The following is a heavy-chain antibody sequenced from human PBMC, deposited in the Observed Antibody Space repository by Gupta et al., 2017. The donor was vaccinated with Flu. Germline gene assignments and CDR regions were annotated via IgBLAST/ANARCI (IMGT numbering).Heavy chain of an antibody. CDR3: AKDGPWTVSCPYYCYYMDV. Sequence: QMQLVESGGGVVQFGTSLRLSCAASGLTFSSYGMHWVRQVPGKGLEWVADIASDGSHKDYADSVIGRGTISRDNSKNTLSLEMYSRRVEDTAVYYCAKDGPWTVSCPYYCYYMDVWGKCTTVTVSS. D-gene: IGHD2-2*01. J-gene: IGHJ6*03. V-gene: IGHV3-30*18. CDR2: IASDGSHK. CDR1: GLTFSSYG.